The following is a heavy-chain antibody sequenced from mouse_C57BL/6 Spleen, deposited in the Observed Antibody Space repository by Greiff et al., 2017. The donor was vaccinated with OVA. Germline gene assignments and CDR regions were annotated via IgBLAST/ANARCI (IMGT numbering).Heavy chain of an antibody. J-gene: IGHJ2*01. Sequence: QVQLQQPGAELVMPGASVKLSCKASGYTFTSYWMHWVKQRPGQGLEWIGEIDPSDSYTNYNQKFKGKSTLTVDKSSSTAYMQLSSLTSEDSAVYYGARGVYFYGNSYGPFDYWGQGTTLTVFS. CDR3: ARGVYFYGNSYGPFDY. CDR2: IDPSDSYT. CDR1: GYTFTSYW. V-gene: IGHV1-69*01. D-gene: IGHD1-1*01.